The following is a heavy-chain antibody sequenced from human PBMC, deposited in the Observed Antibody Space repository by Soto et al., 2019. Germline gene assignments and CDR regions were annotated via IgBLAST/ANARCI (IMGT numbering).Heavy chain of an antibody. Sequence: SQTLSLTCAISGDSVSSSSIAWNWIRQSPSRGLEWLGRTYYRSKWYTEYAPSVQSRITVNLDTSKNHFSLKLNSVTAADSAVYFCARLEGLATISYYFDFWGPGALVTVPS. CDR3: ARLEGLATISYYFDF. CDR1: GDSVSSSSIA. V-gene: IGHV6-1*01. D-gene: IGHD3-9*01. CDR2: TYYRSKWYT. J-gene: IGHJ4*02.